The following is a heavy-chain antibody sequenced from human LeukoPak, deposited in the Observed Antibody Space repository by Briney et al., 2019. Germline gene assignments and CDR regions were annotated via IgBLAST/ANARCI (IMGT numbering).Heavy chain of an antibody. CDR2: INPNSGGT. Sequence: ASVKVSCKASVYTLTGYDMHWVPQAPGQRLEWMGRINPNSGGTNYAQKFQGRVTMTKDTSISTAYMELSRLRSDDTPVYYCARVVLGDYGNYYYYMDVWGKGTTVTVSS. D-gene: IGHD4-17*01. V-gene: IGHV1-2*06. J-gene: IGHJ6*03. CDR1: VYTLTGYD. CDR3: ARVVLGDYGNYYYYMDV.